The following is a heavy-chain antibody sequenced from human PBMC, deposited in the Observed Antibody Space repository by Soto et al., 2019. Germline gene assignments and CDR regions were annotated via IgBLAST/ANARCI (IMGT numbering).Heavy chain of an antibody. Sequence: VQLVESGGGLIQPGGSLRLSCAASGFTVSNNHMTWVRQAAGKGLELVSFVHGGGSTSYADSVKGRCTISSDNSKNTLYLQMESLRAEATAIYYCAGRLTTAASLGYWGRGTLVTVSS. J-gene: IGHJ4*02. D-gene: IGHD3-16*01. V-gene: IGHV3-53*01. CDR3: AGRLTTAASLGY. CDR1: GFTVSNNH. CDR2: VHGGGST.